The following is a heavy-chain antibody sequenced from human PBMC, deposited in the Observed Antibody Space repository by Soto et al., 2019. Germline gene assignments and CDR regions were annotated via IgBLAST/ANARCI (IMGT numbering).Heavy chain of an antibody. V-gene: IGHV4-59*01. CDR1: GGSISSYY. J-gene: IGHJ4*02. D-gene: IGHD2-15*01. Sequence: PSETLSLTCTVSGGSISSYYWSWIRQPPGKGLEWIGYIYYSGNTNYNPSLKSRVTISVDTSKNQFSLKLSSVTAADTAVYYCARVVSRDEDGYFDYWCPGTLVTVSS. CDR3: ARVVSRDEDGYFDY. CDR2: IYYSGNT.